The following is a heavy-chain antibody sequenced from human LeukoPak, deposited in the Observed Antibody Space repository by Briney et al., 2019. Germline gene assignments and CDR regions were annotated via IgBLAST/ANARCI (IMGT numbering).Heavy chain of an antibody. D-gene: IGHD3-22*01. V-gene: IGHV1-24*01. CDR1: GYTLTELS. CDR2: FDPEDGET. J-gene: IGHJ4*02. Sequence: GASVKVSCKVSGYTLTELSMHWVRQAPGKGLEWMGGFDPEDGETIYTQKFQDRVTMTEDTSTDTAYMELSSLRSEDTAVYYCATGVLDDSSGYYSTFDYWGQGTLVTVSS. CDR3: ATGVLDDSSGYYSTFDY.